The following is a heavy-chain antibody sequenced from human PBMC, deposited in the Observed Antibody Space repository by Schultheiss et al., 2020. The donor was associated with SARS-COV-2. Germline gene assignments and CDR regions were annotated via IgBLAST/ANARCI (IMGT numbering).Heavy chain of an antibody. J-gene: IGHJ4*02. CDR1: GFIFSDYA. V-gene: IGHV3-30*18. CDR2: ISYDGSNK. Sequence: GGSLRLSCVASGFIFSDYAMHWVRQSPGKGLEWVAVISYDGSNKYYADSVKGRFTISRDNSKNALYLQMNSLRAEDTAVYYCAKSITYYDILTGYDYWGQGTLVTVSS. CDR3: AKSITYYDILTGYDY. D-gene: IGHD3-9*01.